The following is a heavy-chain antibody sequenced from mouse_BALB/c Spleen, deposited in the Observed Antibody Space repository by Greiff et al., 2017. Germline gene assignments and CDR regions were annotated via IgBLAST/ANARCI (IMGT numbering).Heavy chain of an antibody. V-gene: IGHV1S135*01. D-gene: IGHD2-3*01. CDR1: GYSFTSYY. J-gene: IGHJ2*01. CDR3: ARDDGYYDY. CDR2: IDPFNGGT. Sequence: EVKLMESGPELMKPGASVKISCKASGYSFTSYYMHWVKQSHGKSLEWIGYIDPFNGGTSYNQKFKGKATLTVDKSSSTAYMHLSSLTSEDSAVYYCARDDGYYDYWGQGTTLTVSS.